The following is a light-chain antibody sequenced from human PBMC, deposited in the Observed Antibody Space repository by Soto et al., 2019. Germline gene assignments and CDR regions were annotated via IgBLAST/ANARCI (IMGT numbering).Light chain of an antibody. V-gene: IGKV1-12*01. J-gene: IGKJ5*01. CDR3: QQAYGFPVT. CDR1: QNIISW. CDR2: AAS. Sequence: DIQMTQSPSTVSASVGDRVTITCRASQNIISWLAWYQQQPGRPPKLLIYAASILQIGVPSRFSGSGSGTDFPLTINSLQPEDFATYYCQQAYGFPVTFGQGTRLEIK.